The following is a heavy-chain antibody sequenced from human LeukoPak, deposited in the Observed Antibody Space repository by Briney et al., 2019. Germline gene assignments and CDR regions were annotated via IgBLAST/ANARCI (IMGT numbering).Heavy chain of an antibody. V-gene: IGHV3-13*04. Sequence: GGSLTLSCAASGFIFSDFDMHWVRQVPGKGLEWVSAIGTTGDTYYPGSVKGRFTISRENAKNSLYLQMNSLRAEDTAVYYCARATISVAYAFDIWGQGRMVTVSS. J-gene: IGHJ3*02. D-gene: IGHD6-19*01. CDR2: IGTTGDT. CDR1: GFIFSDFD. CDR3: ARATISVAYAFDI.